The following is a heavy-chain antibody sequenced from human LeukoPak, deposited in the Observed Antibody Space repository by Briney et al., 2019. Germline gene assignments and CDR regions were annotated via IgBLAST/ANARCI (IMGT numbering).Heavy chain of an antibody. CDR3: VSLDRATVAPAY. CDR2: IYYSGST. Sequence: PSQTLSLTCTLSVGSISRGDYYWSWIRQPPGKGLEWNGYIYYSGSTYYNPPLKSRVPISVATSKKHFSLKLSSVTAADTAVYYCVSLDRATVAPAYWGEGTLVTVSS. J-gene: IGHJ4*02. D-gene: IGHD4-23*01. CDR1: VGSISRGDYY. V-gene: IGHV4-30-4*01.